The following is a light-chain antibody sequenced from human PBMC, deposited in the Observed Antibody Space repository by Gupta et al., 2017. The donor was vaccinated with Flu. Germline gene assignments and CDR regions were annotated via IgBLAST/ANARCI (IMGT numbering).Light chain of an antibody. V-gene: IGLV2-8*01. CDR1: SRDIGGNNY. Sequence: QSALTQPPSASGSPGQSVAISCTGTSRDIGGNNYVSWYQQHPGKAPKLMMYEVNKRPSGVPDRFSGSKSGNTASLTVSGLQAEDEADYYCCSYGINDVFGSGTKVTAL. J-gene: IGLJ1*01. CDR3: CSYGINDV. CDR2: EVN.